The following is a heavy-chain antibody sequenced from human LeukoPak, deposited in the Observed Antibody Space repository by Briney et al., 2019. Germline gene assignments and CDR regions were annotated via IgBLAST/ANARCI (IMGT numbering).Heavy chain of an antibody. J-gene: IGHJ4*02. D-gene: IGHD3-22*01. CDR1: GYTFTGYY. CDR2: INPKSGGA. CDR3: ARSGSTGYSLDY. Sequence: GASVKVSCKASGYTFTGYYIHWVRQAPGQGLEWMGWINPKSGGANYAQKFQGRVTMTRDTSISTAYMELSRLRSVDTAVYFCARSGSTGYSLDYWGQGTLVTVSS. V-gene: IGHV1-2*02.